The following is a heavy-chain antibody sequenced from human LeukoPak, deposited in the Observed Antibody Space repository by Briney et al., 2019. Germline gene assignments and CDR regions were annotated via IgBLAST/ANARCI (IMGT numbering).Heavy chain of an antibody. V-gene: IGHV1-69*05. CDR1: GGTFSSYA. Sequence: SVKVSCKASGGTFSSYAISWVRQAPGQGLEWMGRIIPIFGTANYAQKFQGRVTITTDESTSTAYMELSSLRSEDTAVYYCARVRGCSSTSCSKSNWFDPWGQGTLVTVSS. CDR3: ARVRGCSSTSCSKSNWFDP. CDR2: IIPIFGTA. J-gene: IGHJ5*02. D-gene: IGHD2-2*01.